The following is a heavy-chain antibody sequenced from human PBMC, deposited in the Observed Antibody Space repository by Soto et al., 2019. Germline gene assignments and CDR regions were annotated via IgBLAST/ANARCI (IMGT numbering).Heavy chain of an antibody. CDR3: ARGIKGLPPSAFDI. D-gene: IGHD5-12*01. CDR2: LNPNTDKT. CDR1: GYTFSNYD. J-gene: IGHJ3*02. V-gene: IGHV1-8*01. Sequence: ASVKVSCKASGYTFSNYDINWVQQATGQGLEWMGWLNPNTDKTGSAQKFQGRVTMTRNTAISTAYLELSGLRSDDTAVYYCARGIKGLPPSAFDIWGQGTRVTVS.